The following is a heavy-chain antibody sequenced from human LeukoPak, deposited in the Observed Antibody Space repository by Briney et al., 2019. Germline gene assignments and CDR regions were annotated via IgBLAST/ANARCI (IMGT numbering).Heavy chain of an antibody. CDR1: GYTFTSYG. CDR3: ARGSQWLETYYDYYMDV. J-gene: IGHJ6*03. Sequence: ASVKVSCKASGYTFTSYGISWVRQAPGQGLEWMGWISGYNGNTNYAQKFQGRVTMTSDTSTSTVYLELSSLRSEDTAVYYCARGSQWLETYYDYYMDVWAKGTTVTISS. CDR2: ISGYNGNT. V-gene: IGHV1-18*01. D-gene: IGHD6-19*01.